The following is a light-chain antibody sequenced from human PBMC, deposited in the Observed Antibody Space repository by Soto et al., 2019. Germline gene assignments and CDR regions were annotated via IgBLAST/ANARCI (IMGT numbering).Light chain of an antibody. CDR2: GAS. J-gene: IGKJ5*01. CDR3: QPYGSSPQIT. Sequence: EVVLTQSRATLSVSPGQRATLSCRASQSVSSYLAWYQQKPGQAPRLLINGASGRATGIPDRFSGSGSCTDFTLTLSRLEPAAFAVYYCQPYGSSPQITFGQGTRLEIK. CDR1: QSVSSY. V-gene: IGKV3-20*01.